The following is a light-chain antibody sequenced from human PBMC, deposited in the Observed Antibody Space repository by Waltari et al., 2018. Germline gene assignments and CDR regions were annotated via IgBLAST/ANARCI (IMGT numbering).Light chain of an antibody. J-gene: IGKJ1*01. CDR3: QQYNNWPPWT. Sequence: EVVMTQSPATLSVSPGDGATVSCRASQSVRSNVAWYQQPPGQAPRLLIYGASTRAPGIPDRFSGSGSGTEFILTISSLQSEDFAVYYCQQYNNWPPWTFGQGTKVEIK. V-gene: IGKV3-15*01. CDR1: QSVRSN. CDR2: GAS.